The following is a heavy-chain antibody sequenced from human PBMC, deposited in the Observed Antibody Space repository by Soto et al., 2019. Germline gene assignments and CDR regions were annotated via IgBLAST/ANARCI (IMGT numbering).Heavy chain of an antibody. D-gene: IGHD3-3*01. V-gene: IGHV3-73*01. CDR3: SRQASDFWSGKPQYYMDV. CDR1: GFTFSGSA. Sequence: GGSLRLSXAASGFTFSGSAMHWVRQASGKGLEWVGRIRSKPNNYATAYGASVKGRFTISRDDSKNTAYLQMNSLNTEDTAVYYCSRQASDFWSGKPQYYMDVWGKGTTVTVSS. J-gene: IGHJ6*03. CDR2: IRSKPNNYAT.